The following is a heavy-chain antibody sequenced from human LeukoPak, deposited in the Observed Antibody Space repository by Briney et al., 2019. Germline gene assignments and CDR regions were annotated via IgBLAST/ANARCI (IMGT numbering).Heavy chain of an antibody. V-gene: IGHV4-39*07. J-gene: IGHJ3*02. CDR2: INHSGST. CDR3: ARAAAGFRGYAFDI. D-gene: IGHD6-13*01. CDR1: GGSISSSSYY. Sequence: SETLSLTCTVSGGSISSSSYYWGWIRQPPGKGLEWIGEINHSGSTNYNPSLKSRVTISVDTSKNQLSLKLSSVTAADTAVYYCARAAAGFRGYAFDIWGQGTMVTVSS.